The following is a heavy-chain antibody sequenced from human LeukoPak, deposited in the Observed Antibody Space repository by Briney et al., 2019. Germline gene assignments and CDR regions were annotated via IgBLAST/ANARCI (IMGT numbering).Heavy chain of an antibody. Sequence: ASVKVSCKASGYTFTGYYMHWVRQAPGQGLEWMGWINPNSGGTNYAQNFQDRVTMTRDTSISTAYMELRRLRSDDTAVYYCARGNDFSNSGPLLDYWGQGTLVTVSS. J-gene: IGHJ4*02. CDR1: GYTFTGYY. CDR3: ARGNDFSNSGPLLDY. D-gene: IGHD4-11*01. CDR2: INPNSGGT. V-gene: IGHV1-2*02.